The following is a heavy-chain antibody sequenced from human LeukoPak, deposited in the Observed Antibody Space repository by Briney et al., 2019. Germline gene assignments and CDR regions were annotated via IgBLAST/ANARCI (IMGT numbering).Heavy chain of an antibody. D-gene: IGHD5-18*01. CDR3: ARDHNYAFDY. V-gene: IGHV3-48*04. CDR2: IGLSSGAR. Sequence: PGGSLRLSCAASGFTFSDYSMNWVRQAPGKGLEWLSYIGLSSGARYYADPVKGRFSISSDNAKNSLSLQMNSLRADDTAVYYCARDHNYAFDYWGQGILVTVSS. J-gene: IGHJ4*02. CDR1: GFTFSDYS.